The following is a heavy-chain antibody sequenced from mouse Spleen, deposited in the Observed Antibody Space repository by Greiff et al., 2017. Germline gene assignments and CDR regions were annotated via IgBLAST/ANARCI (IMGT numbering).Heavy chain of an antibody. V-gene: IGHV14-1*01. CDR3: TAPHYYGSRYFDY. J-gene: IGHJ2*01. CDR2: IDPEDGDT. CDR1: GFNIKDYY. D-gene: IGHD1-1*01. Sequence: EVQLQQSGAELVRPGASVKLSCTASGFNIKDYYMHWVKQRPEQGLEWIGRIDPEDGDTEYAPKFQGKATMTADTSSNTAYLQLSSLTSEDTAVYYCTAPHYYGSRYFDYWGQGTTLTVSS.